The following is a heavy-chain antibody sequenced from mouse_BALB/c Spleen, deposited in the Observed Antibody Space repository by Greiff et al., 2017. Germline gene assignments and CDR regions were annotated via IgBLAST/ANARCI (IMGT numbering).Heavy chain of an antibody. CDR2: ISSGGSYT. CDR3: ARDDGNYAMDY. V-gene: IGHV5-9-4*01. D-gene: IGHD2-3*01. J-gene: IGHJ4*01. CDR1: GFTLGSIP. Sequence: EGRGGGSGGGLLKPGGSLKLSCAASGFTLGSIPMLWVGQSPEKRLEWVAEISSGGSYTYYPDTVTGRFTISRDNAKNTLYLEMSSLRSEDTAMYYCARDDGNYAMDYWGQGTSVTVSS.